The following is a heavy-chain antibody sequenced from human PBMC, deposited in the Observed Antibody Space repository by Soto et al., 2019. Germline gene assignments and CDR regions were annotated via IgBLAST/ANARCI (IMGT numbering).Heavy chain of an antibody. V-gene: IGHV3-53*01. CDR1: GFTVSSNY. D-gene: IGHD6-13*01. J-gene: IGHJ6*02. CDR3: ARDIGGHSSWYGYYYYYGMDV. Sequence: GGSLRLSCAASGFTVSSNYMSWVRQAPGKGLEWVSVIYSGGSTYYADSVKGRFTISRDNSKNTLYLQMNSLRAEDTAVYYCARDIGGHSSWYGYYYYYGMDVWGQGTTVTV. CDR2: IYSGGST.